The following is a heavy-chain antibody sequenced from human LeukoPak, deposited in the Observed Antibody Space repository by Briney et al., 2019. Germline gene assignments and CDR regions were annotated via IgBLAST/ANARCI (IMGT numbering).Heavy chain of an antibody. CDR1: GFTFSNYV. J-gene: IGHJ4*02. CDR2: ISYDGSNK. D-gene: IGHD2-15*01. CDR3: ARGHGLVAADC. Sequence: GRSLRLSCAASGFTFSNYVMHWVRQAPGKGLEWVATISYDGSNKYYADSVKGRFTISRDNSKNTLYLQMSSLKGEDTAVYYCARGHGLVAADCWGQGTLVTVSS. V-gene: IGHV3-30*03.